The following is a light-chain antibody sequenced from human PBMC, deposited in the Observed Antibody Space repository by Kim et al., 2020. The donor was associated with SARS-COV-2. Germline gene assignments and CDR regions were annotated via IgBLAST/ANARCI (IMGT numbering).Light chain of an antibody. J-gene: IGLJ3*02. V-gene: IGLV1-44*01. CDR1: TSNIGSNF. CDR3: ASWDYNLNGWV. Sequence: QSVLSQPPSASETPGQRVTISCSGSTSNIGSNFVNWYRQLPGTAPKLLICTNNQRPSGVPDRCSGAKSDTTASLDIIGVPSEDEADYYCASWDYNLNGWVFGGGTQLTVL. CDR2: TNN.